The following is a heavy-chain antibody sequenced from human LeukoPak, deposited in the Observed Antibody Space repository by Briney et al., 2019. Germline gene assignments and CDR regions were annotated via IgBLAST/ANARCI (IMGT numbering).Heavy chain of an antibody. D-gene: IGHD2-15*01. CDR3: AREIVVVVAGWFDP. CDR2: IYYSGST. Sequence: KPSETLSLTCTVSGGSISSSSYYWGWIRQPPGKGLEWIGSIYYSGSTYYNPSLKSRVTISVDTSKNQFSLKLSSVTAADTAVYYCAREIVVVVAGWFDPWGQETLVTVSS. V-gene: IGHV4-39*07. CDR1: GGSISSSSYY. J-gene: IGHJ5*02.